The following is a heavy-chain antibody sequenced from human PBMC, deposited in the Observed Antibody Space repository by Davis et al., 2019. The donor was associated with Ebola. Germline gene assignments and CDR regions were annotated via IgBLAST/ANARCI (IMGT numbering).Heavy chain of an antibody. D-gene: IGHD2-2*01. Sequence: PGGSLRLSCAASGFTFSSYWMSWVRQAPGKGLERVAVISYDGLNKYYTDSVKGRFTISRDNSKNTLYLQMNSLRAEDTAVYYCARDWDIVVVPAAYYYGMDVWGQGTTVTVSS. V-gene: IGHV3-30-3*01. CDR1: GFTFSSYW. J-gene: IGHJ6*02. CDR2: ISYDGLNK. CDR3: ARDWDIVVVPAAYYYGMDV.